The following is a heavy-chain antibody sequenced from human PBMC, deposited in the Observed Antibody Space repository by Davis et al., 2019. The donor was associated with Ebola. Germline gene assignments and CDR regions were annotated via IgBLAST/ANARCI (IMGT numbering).Heavy chain of an antibody. CDR3: ARDNGMITFGGVIVN. CDR1: GYTFTSYG. J-gene: IGHJ4*02. Sequence: ASVKVSCKASGYTFTSYGLSWVRQAPGQGLEWMGWISALTGNTKYLQNLQGRVTMTTDTSTSTAYMELRSLRSDDTAVYYCARDNGMITFGGVIVNWGQGTLVTVSS. V-gene: IGHV1-18*01. CDR2: ISALTGNT. D-gene: IGHD3-16*02.